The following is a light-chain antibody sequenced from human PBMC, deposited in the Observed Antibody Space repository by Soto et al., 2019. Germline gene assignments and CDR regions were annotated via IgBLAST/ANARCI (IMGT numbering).Light chain of an antibody. V-gene: IGLV2-8*02. J-gene: IGLJ1*01. CDR2: EVS. Sequence: QSALTQPPSASRSPGQSVTISCTGTSSDVGAYNYVSWYQQHPGKVPKLMIYEVSKRPSGVPNRFSGSKSGNTASLTVSGLQAEDEADYYCSSYGGSNNFGVFGTGTKVTVL. CDR3: SSYGGSNNFGV. CDR1: SSDVGAYNY.